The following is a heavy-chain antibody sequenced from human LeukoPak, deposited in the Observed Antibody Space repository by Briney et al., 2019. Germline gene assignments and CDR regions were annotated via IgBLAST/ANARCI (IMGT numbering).Heavy chain of an antibody. J-gene: IGHJ4*02. V-gene: IGHV3-23*01. CDR1: GFTFSNCW. D-gene: IGHD3-22*01. CDR3: AKGYYFDNISYYHDY. CDR2: ISASGDNT. Sequence: PGGSLRLSCAASGFTFSNCWMHWVRQAPGKGLEWVSRISASGDNTYYVDSAKGRFTISRDNSKNTLYLRMDSLRAGDTARYYCAKGYYFDNISYYHDYWGQGTLVTVSS.